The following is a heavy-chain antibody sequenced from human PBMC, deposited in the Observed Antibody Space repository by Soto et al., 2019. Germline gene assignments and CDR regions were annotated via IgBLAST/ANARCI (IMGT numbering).Heavy chain of an antibody. J-gene: IGHJ5*02. D-gene: IGHD6-13*01. CDR3: ASRNLAAATGWFDP. Sequence: QLQLQESGPGLVKPSETLSLTCTVSGGSISSSSYYWGWIRQPPGKGLEWIGSIYYSGSTYYNPSLNSRVTISVDTSKTQFSLKLSSVTAADTAVYYCASRNLAAATGWFDPWGQGTLVTVSS. CDR1: GGSISSSSYY. CDR2: IYYSGST. V-gene: IGHV4-39*01.